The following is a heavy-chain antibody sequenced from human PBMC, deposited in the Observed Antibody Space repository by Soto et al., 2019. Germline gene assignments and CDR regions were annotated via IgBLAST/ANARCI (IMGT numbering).Heavy chain of an antibody. CDR3: ARDSGSGWFYYYYGMDV. D-gene: IGHD6-19*01. Sequence: SQTLSLTCAISGDKVSRNIAAWNWIRQSPSRGLEWLGRTYYRSKWYNDYAVSVKSRITINPDTSKNQFSLQLNSVTPEDTAVYYCARDSGSGWFYYYYGMDVWGQGTTVTVSS. J-gene: IGHJ6*02. V-gene: IGHV6-1*01. CDR2: TYYRSKWYN. CDR1: GDKVSRNIAA.